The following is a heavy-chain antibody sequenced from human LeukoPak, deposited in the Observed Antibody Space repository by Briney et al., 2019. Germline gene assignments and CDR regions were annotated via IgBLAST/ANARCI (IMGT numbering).Heavy chain of an antibody. CDR3: ARDTRDGYNYYFDY. CDR1: GGSISSYY. J-gene: IGHJ4*02. Sequence: SETLSLTCTVSGGSISSYYWSWIRQPPGKGLEWIGYIYYSGSTNYSPSLKSRVTISVDTSKNQFSLKLSSVTAADTAVYYCARDTRDGYNYYFDYWGQGTLVTVSS. D-gene: IGHD5-24*01. CDR2: IYYSGST. V-gene: IGHV4-59*01.